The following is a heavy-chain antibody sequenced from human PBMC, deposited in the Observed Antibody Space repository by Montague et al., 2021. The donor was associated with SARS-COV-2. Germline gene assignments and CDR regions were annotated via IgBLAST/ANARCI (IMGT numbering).Heavy chain of an antibody. CDR2: ISTSSLYI. CDR1: GFTFNKYS. J-gene: IGHJ3*01. V-gene: IGHV3-21*01. CDR3: ARAHSGSYSVGGDAFDL. D-gene: IGHD5/OR15-5a*01. Sequence: SMRLSCLASGFTFNKYSMNWVRQAPGKGLEWVSSISTSSLYIYYXDSVKGRFTVARANAKNSVFLEMNSLRVEDTAVYYCARAHSGSYSVGGDAFDLWGRGTLVTVSS.